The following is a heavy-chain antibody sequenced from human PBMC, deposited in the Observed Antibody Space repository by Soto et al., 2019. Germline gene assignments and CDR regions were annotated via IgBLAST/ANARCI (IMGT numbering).Heavy chain of an antibody. J-gene: IGHJ5*02. CDR1: GFSLTTPGVG. Sequence: QITLKESGPTLVKPTQTLTLTCTFSGFSLTTPGVGVGWIRQPPGKALEWLALIYGDDDKRYRPSLKSKVTIIKDTSNNRVVLTMTNMDPVDTATSYCAHIAYGVTNWFDPWRQGILVTVSS. CDR3: AHIAYGVTNWFDP. D-gene: IGHD4-17*01. V-gene: IGHV2-5*02. CDR2: IYGDDDK.